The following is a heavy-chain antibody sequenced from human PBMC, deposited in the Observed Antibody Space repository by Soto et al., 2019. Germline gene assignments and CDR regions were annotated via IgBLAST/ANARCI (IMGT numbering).Heavy chain of an antibody. J-gene: IGHJ5*01. CDR1: GFKFSSYS. CDR2: ISATGGGT. D-gene: IGHD3-16*01. V-gene: IGHV3-23*01. CDR3: AKDRRAGGNSAFYFDF. Sequence: PGGSLRLSCAASGFKFSSYSMSWVRQAPWKGLEWVSLISATGGGTYYADSVKGRLTISRDNSDNTLYLQVHSLRAEDTAVYYCAKDRRAGGNSAFYFDFWGQGAQVTVSS.